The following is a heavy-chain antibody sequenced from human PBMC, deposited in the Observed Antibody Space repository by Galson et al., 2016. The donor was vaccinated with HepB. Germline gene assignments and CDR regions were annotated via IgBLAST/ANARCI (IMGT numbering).Heavy chain of an antibody. CDR3: ARVGGARPTHFDN. J-gene: IGHJ4*02. CDR1: GFTFSDYY. CDR2: ISSTTRSI. D-gene: IGHD1-26*01. Sequence: SLRLSCAASGFTFSDYYMSWIRQAPGKGLEWVSFISSTTRSIYYADSVKGRFTISRDNAKISLYLQMNSLRAEDTAVYYCARVGGARPTHFDNWGQGTLVTVSS. V-gene: IGHV3-11*01.